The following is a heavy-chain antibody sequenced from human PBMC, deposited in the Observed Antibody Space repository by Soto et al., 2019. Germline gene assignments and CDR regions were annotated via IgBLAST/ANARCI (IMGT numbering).Heavy chain of an antibody. CDR2: IYYRGST. D-gene: IGHD6-19*01. Sequence: HLELQESSRGLVKPSETMSLTCPVSGGSISSSSYYWGRVRQPPGKALEWMGSIYYRGSTYYHPSLRSRVTIAIDTSTNQDSRTLGSVTGGDTAMYFPASRLGGAYGGGWYHHRREDWCEPCGQGGLVTDST. CDR1: GGSISSSSYY. V-gene: IGHV4-39*01. J-gene: IGHJ5*02. CDR3: ASRLGGAYGGGWYHHRREDWCEP.